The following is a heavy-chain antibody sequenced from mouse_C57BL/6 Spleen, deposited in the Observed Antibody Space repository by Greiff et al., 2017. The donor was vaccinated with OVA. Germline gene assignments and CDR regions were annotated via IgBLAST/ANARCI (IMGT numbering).Heavy chain of an antibody. Sequence: QVQLKESGPGILQSSQTLSLTCSFSGFSLSTSGMGVSWIRQPSGKGLEWLAHIYWDDDKRYNPSLKSRLTISKDTSRNQVFLKITSVDTADTATYYCARAQLLRTFDYWGQGTTLTVSS. CDR3: ARAQLLRTFDY. J-gene: IGHJ2*01. D-gene: IGHD1-1*01. CDR1: GFSLSTSGMG. CDR2: IYWDDDK. V-gene: IGHV8-12*01.